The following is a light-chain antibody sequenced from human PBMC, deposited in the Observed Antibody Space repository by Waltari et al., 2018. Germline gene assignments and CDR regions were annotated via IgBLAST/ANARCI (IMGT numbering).Light chain of an antibody. Sequence: SYVVTQSPSVSVAPGMTAKISCGGDHIRTSSVHWYQQKEGQAPVLVVYYYRHRPSGVPERFSGSNSGNTATLTISRVEAGDEADYYCQVWSGGNDHDYVFGS. CDR2: YYR. V-gene: IGLV3-21*04. CDR3: QVWSGGNDHDYV. CDR1: HIRTSS. J-gene: IGLJ6*01.